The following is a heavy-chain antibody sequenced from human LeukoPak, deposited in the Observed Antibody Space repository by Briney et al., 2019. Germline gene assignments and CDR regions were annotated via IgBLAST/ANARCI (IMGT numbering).Heavy chain of an antibody. J-gene: IGHJ6*02. V-gene: IGHV4-31*03. Sequence: SETLSLTCTVSGGSISSGGYYWSWIRQHPGKGLEWIGYIYYSGSTYYNPSLKSRVTISVDTSKNQFSLKLSSVTAADTAVYYCARLGDLHYGMDVWGQGTTVTVSS. D-gene: IGHD5-24*01. CDR1: GGSISSGGYY. CDR2: IYYSGST. CDR3: ARLGDLHYGMDV.